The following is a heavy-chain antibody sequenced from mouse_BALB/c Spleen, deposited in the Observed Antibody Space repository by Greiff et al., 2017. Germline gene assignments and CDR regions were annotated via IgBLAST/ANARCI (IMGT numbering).Heavy chain of an antibody. CDR3: ARRIYYGNYEGYFDV. V-gene: IGHV1-69*02. D-gene: IGHD2-1*01. CDR2: IDPSDSYT. Sequence: QVQLQQPGAELVKPGASVKLSCKASGYTFTSYWMHWVKQRPGQGLEWIGEIDPSDSYTNYNQKFKGKATLTVDKSSSTAYMQLSSLTSEDSAVYYCARRIYYGNYEGYFDVWGAGTTVTVSS. CDR1: GYTFTSYW. J-gene: IGHJ1*01.